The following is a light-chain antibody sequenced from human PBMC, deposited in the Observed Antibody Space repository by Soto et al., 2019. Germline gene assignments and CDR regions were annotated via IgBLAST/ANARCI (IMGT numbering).Light chain of an antibody. CDR1: SSNIGNNT. J-gene: IGLJ3*02. V-gene: IGLV1-44*01. CDR3: AAWDDSLNGPV. CDR2: TTN. Sequence: QSVLTQPPSASVTPGQRVSIPCSGSSSNIGNNTVNWYQQFPETAPRLLIYTTNQRPSGVPDRFSGSKSGTSASLAISGLQSEDEADYYCAAWDDSLNGPVFGGGTKLTVL.